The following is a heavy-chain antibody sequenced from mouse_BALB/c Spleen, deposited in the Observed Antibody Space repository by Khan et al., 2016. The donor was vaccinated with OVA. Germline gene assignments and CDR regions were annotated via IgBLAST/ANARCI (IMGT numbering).Heavy chain of an antibody. CDR1: GYSITSDYA. CDR2: ISYSCST. CDR3: ERSIMEN. V-gene: IGHV3-2*02. Sequence: VQLKESGPGLVKPSQSLSLTCTVTGYSITSDYAWNWIRQFPGNKLVLMGYISYSCSTSYNPSLQSRISITRATSKNQFFLQLNSITTEDTATYYYERSIMENWGKGTTLTVSS. J-gene: IGHJ2*01.